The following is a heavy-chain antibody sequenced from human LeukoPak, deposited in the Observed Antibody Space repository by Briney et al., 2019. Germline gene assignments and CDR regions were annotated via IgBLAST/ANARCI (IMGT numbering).Heavy chain of an antibody. Sequence: KPSGTLSLTCAVSGGSISSSNGWSWVRQPPGKGLEWIGEIYHSGSTNYNPSLKSRVTISVDKSKNQFSLKLSSVTAADTAVYYCARDHGPYYYDSSGYEFDYWGQGTLVTVSS. CDR3: ARDHGPYYYDSSGYEFDY. V-gene: IGHV4-4*02. J-gene: IGHJ4*02. D-gene: IGHD3-22*01. CDR2: IYHSGST. CDR1: GGSISSSNG.